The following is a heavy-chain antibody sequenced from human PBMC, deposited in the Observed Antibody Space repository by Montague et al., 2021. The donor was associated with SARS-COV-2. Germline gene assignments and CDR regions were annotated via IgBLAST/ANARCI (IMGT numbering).Heavy chain of an antibody. V-gene: IGHV4-61*02. CDR3: ASGIAATIYYYMDV. D-gene: IGHD6-13*01. CDR2: IYTSGST. J-gene: IGHJ6*03. Sequence: TLSLTCTVSGSSISSGSYYWSWIRQPAGKGLEWIGRIYTSGSTNYNPSLKSRVTISVDTSKNQFSLKLSSVTAADTAVYYCASGIAATIYYYMDVWGKGSTVTVSS. CDR1: GSSISSGSYY.